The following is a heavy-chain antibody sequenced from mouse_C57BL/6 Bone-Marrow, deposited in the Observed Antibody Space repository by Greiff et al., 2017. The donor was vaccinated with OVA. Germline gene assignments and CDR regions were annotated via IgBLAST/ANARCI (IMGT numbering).Heavy chain of an antibody. CDR3: AVYNVRGYFDY. J-gene: IGHJ2*01. CDR2: INYDGSST. D-gene: IGHD3-1*01. Sequence: EVMLVESEGGLVQPGSSMKLSCTASGFTFSDYYMAWVRQVPEKGLEWVANINYDGSSTYYLASLKSRFIISRDNEKNILYLQNSSLKSEDTATYYGAVYNVRGYFDYWGKGTTLTVSS. CDR1: GFTFSDYY. V-gene: IGHV5-16*01.